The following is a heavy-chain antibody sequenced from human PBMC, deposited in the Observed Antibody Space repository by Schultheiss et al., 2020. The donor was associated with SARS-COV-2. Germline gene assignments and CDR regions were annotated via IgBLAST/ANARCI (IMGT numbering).Heavy chain of an antibody. CDR2: INHSGST. D-gene: IGHD5-18*01. Sequence: ETLSLTCAVYGGSFSGYYWSWIRQPPGKGLEWIGEINHSGSTNYNPSLKSRVTISVDTSKNQFSLKLSSVTAADTAVYYCARVGRIQLSFYYYYGMDVWGQGTTVTVSS. V-gene: IGHV4-34*01. J-gene: IGHJ6*02. CDR1: GGSFSGYY. CDR3: ARVGRIQLSFYYYYGMDV.